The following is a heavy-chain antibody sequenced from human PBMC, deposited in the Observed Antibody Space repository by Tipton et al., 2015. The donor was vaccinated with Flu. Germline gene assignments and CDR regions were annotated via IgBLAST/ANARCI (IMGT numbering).Heavy chain of an antibody. CDR3: ARDSDFWSGYYTNPFDY. V-gene: IGHV1-18*01. CDR2: ISAYNGNT. Sequence: QLVQSGAEVKKPGASVKVSCKASGYTFTSYGISWVRQAPGQGLEWMGWISAYNGNTNYAQKLQGRVTMTTDISTSTAYMELRSLRSDDTAVYYCARDSDFWSGYYTNPFDYWGQGTLVTVSS. J-gene: IGHJ4*02. CDR1: GYTFTSYG. D-gene: IGHD3-3*01.